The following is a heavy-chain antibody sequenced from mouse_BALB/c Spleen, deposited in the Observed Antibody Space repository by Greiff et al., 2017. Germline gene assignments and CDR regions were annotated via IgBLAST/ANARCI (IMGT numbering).Heavy chain of an antibody. Sequence: QVQLQQSGPELVKPGASVRISCKASGYTFTSYYIHWVKQRPGQGLEWIGWIYPGNVNTKYNEKFKGKATLTADKSSSTAYMQLSSLTSEDSAVYFCARSSQSSWFAYWGQGTLVTVSA. CDR2: IYPGNVNT. CDR1: GYTFTSYY. J-gene: IGHJ3*01. V-gene: IGHV1S56*01. CDR3: ARSSQSSWFAY.